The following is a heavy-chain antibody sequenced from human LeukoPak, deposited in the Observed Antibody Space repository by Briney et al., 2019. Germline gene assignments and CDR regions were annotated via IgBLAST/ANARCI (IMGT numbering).Heavy chain of an antibody. CDR3: ARWRPKGYYASSGPYFDY. CDR1: GGSFSGYY. Sequence: SETLSLTCAVYGGSFSGYYWSWIRQPPGKGLEWIGEINHSGSTNYNPSLKSRVAISVDTSKNQFSLKLSSVTAADTAVYYCARWRPKGYYASSGPYFDYWGQGTLVTVSS. V-gene: IGHV4-34*01. D-gene: IGHD3-22*01. CDR2: INHSGST. J-gene: IGHJ4*02.